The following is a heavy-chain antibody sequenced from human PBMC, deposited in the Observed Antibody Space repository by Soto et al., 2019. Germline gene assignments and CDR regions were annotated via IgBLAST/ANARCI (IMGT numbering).Heavy chain of an antibody. J-gene: IGHJ4*02. D-gene: IGHD2-2*01. V-gene: IGHV1-18*01. CDR3: ARERQYEPLLY. CDR1: GYTFTNYG. CDR2: VSAYNRNT. Sequence: QVQLVQSGVEVKKPGASVKVSCQASGYTFTNYGITWLRQAPGQGLEWMGWVSAYNRNTNYAQRFQDRVTMTTDTFTRTAYMELRNLKSDDTAIYFCARERQYEPLLYWGQGTLVTVSS.